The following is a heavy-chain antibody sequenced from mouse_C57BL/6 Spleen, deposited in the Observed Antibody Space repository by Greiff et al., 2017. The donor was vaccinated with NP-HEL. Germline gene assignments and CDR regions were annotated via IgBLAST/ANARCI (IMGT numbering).Heavy chain of an antibody. Sequence: QVQLKESGPGLVQPSQSLSITCTVSGFSLTSYGVHWVRQSPGKGLEWLGVIWSGGSTDYNAAFISRLSISKDNSKSQVFFKMNSLQADDTAIYYCARNSHYYGSSPYWYFDVWGTGTTVTVSS. J-gene: IGHJ1*03. CDR2: IWSGGST. CDR1: GFSLTSYG. V-gene: IGHV2-2*01. D-gene: IGHD1-1*01. CDR3: ARNSHYYGSSPYWYFDV.